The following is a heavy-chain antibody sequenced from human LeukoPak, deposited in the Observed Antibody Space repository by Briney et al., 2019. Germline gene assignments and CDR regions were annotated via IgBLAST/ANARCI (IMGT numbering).Heavy chain of an antibody. Sequence: GGSLRLSCAASGFTFSSYGMHWVRQAPGKGLEWVAFIRYDGSNKYYADSVKGRFTISRDNSKNTLYLQMNSLRAEDTAVYYCAKDRPIAAAGAVDYWGQGTLVTVSS. D-gene: IGHD6-13*01. CDR3: AKDRPIAAAGAVDY. J-gene: IGHJ4*02. CDR1: GFTFSSYG. CDR2: IRYDGSNK. V-gene: IGHV3-30*02.